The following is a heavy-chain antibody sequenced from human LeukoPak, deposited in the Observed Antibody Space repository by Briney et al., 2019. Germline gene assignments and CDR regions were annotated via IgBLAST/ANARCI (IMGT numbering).Heavy chain of an antibody. D-gene: IGHD3-10*01. V-gene: IGHV3-23*01. CDR3: AKTTSVYGSGDDYSDATNWFDP. CDR1: GFTFRRYA. J-gene: IGHJ5*02. CDR2: ISGSDNNT. Sequence: GGSLRLSCAASGFTFRRYAMNWVRQAPGKGLEWISAISGSDNNTYYADSVKGRFTISRDNSKSTLYLQMNSLRAEDTAMYYCAKTTSVYGSGDDYSDATNWFDPWGQGTLVTVSS.